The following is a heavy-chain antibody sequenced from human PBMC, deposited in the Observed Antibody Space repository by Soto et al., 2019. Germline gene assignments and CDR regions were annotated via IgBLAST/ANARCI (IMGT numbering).Heavy chain of an antibody. CDR1: VGCISSGGYY. J-gene: IGHJ6*02. CDR2: IYYSGST. V-gene: IGHV4-31*03. D-gene: IGHD6-19*01. Sequence: TLCLPCTVSVGCISSGGYYWSWIRQHPGKGLEPPGYIYYSGSTYYNPSLKSRVTISVDTSKNQFSLKLSSVTAAETAVYYCARVLTGYSSGWYPLHIAYGMDVWGQGTTVTVSS. CDR3: ARVLTGYSSGWYPLHIAYGMDV.